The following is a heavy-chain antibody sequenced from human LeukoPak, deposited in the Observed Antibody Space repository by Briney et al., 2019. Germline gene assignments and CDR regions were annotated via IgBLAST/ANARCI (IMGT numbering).Heavy chain of an antibody. Sequence: PSETLSLTCTVSGGSISSYYWSWIRQHPGKGLEWIGYIYYSGSTYYNPSLKSRVTISVDTSKNQFSLKLSSVTAADTAVYYCARGGRYYYDSSGYSLDYWGQGTLVTVSS. J-gene: IGHJ4*02. CDR1: GGSISSYY. V-gene: IGHV4-59*06. CDR2: IYYSGST. CDR3: ARGGRYYYDSSGYSLDY. D-gene: IGHD3-22*01.